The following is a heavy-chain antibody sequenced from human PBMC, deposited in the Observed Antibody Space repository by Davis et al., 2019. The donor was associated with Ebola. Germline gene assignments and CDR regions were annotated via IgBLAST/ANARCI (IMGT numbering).Heavy chain of an antibody. CDR3: AAYCGGDCGLDY. D-gene: IGHD2-21*02. V-gene: IGHV5-51*01. Sequence: KVSCKGSGFTFTNYWIGWVRQMPGKGLEWMGIIYVGDSDTRYSPSFEGQVTISADSSITTAYLQWTSLKASDTAMYFCAAYCGGDCGLDYWGQGTLVTVSS. CDR2: IYVGDSDT. CDR1: GFTFTNYW. J-gene: IGHJ4*02.